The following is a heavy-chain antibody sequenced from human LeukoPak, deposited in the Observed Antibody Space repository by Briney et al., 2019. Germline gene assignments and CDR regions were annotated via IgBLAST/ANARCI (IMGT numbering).Heavy chain of an antibody. D-gene: IGHD4/OR15-4a*01. Sequence: GGSLRLSCAASGLPFSIYSMNWVRQAPGRGLEWVSSIGSSGSSIYYADSVKGRFTISRDNAKNSLYLQMNSLRAEDTAVYYCARERNDYISEAFDIWGQGTMVTVSS. J-gene: IGHJ3*02. CDR3: ARERNDYISEAFDI. CDR2: IGSSGSSI. V-gene: IGHV3-21*01. CDR1: GLPFSIYS.